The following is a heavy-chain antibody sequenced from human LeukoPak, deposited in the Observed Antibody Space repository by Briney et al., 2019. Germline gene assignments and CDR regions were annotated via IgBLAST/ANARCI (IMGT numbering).Heavy chain of an antibody. D-gene: IGHD3-10*01. Sequence: GESLKISCKGSGYSFTSYWIGWVRQVPGKGLEWMGIIYPGDSDTRYSPSFQGQVTISADKSISTAYLQWSSLKASDTAMYYCARGYYYGSGSYPPSFDYWGQGTLVTVSS. V-gene: IGHV5-51*01. J-gene: IGHJ4*02. CDR2: IYPGDSDT. CDR3: ARGYYYGSGSYPPSFDY. CDR1: GYSFTSYW.